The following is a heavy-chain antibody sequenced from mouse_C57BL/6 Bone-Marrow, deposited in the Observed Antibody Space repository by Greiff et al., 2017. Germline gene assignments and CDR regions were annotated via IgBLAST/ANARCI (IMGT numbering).Heavy chain of an antibody. J-gene: IGHJ4*01. V-gene: IGHV1-26*01. D-gene: IGHD2-1*01. CDR2: INPNNGGT. Sequence: VQLKESGPELVKPGASVKISCKASGYTFTDYYMNWVKQSHGKSLEWIGDINPNNGGTSYNQKFKGKATLTVDKSSSTAYMELRSLTSEDSAVYYCARDYGNLYYAMDYWGQGTSVTVSS. CDR1: GYTFTDYY. CDR3: ARDYGNLYYAMDY.